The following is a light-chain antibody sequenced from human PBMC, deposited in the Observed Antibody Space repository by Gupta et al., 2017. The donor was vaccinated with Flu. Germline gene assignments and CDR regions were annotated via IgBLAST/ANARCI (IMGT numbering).Light chain of an antibody. CDR3: QKLSNWPPYT. CDR1: QSVGTY. V-gene: IGKV3-11*01. J-gene: IGKJ2*01. Sequence: EIVLTQSPATLSLSPGERATLSCRASQSVGTYLAWYQQKPGQTPRLLIYDASNRATGIPARFSGSGCGTDFTLTISSREPEDFAVYYCQKLSNWPPYTFGQGTKVEI. CDR2: DAS.